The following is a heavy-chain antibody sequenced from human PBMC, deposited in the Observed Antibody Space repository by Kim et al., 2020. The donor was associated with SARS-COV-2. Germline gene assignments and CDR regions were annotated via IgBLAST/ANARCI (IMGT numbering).Heavy chain of an antibody. CDR3: ARDSNRIKIFGLTTIQDYYYYMDV. D-gene: IGHD3-3*01. J-gene: IGHJ6*03. V-gene: IGHV3-30-3*01. Sequence: GGSLRLSCIVSGFTFNNYAIHWVRQAPGKGLEWVAVISYDGSNEYFADSVKGRFTILRDNSKNTLYLQMNSLRAEDTAVYYCARDSNRIKIFGLTTIQDYYYYMDVWGKGTTVTVSS. CDR1: GFTFNNYA. CDR2: ISYDGSNE.